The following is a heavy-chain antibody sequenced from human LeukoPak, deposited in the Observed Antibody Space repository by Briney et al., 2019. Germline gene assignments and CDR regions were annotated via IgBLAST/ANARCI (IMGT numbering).Heavy chain of an antibody. CDR3: ARWRRLDY. J-gene: IGHJ4*02. Sequence: GESLKISCKGSGYSFTSFWINWVHQMPGKGLEWMGRIDPSDSYTNYSPSFQGHVTISADKSISTAYLQWSSLKASDTAIYYCARWRRLDYWGQGTLVTVSP. CDR1: GYSFTSFW. CDR2: IDPSDSYT. V-gene: IGHV5-10-1*01.